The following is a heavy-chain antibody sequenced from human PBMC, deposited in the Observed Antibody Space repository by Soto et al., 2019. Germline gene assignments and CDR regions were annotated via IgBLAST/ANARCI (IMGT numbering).Heavy chain of an antibody. Sequence: SVKVSCKASGGTFSSYAISWVRQAPGQGVEWMGGIIPIFGTANYAQKFQGRVTITADESTSTAYMELSSLRSQDTAVYYCARLISIAEGLDYWGQGTLVTV. D-gene: IGHD6-6*01. J-gene: IGHJ4*02. CDR1: GGTFSSYA. CDR2: IIPIFGTA. CDR3: ARLISIAEGLDY. V-gene: IGHV1-69*13.